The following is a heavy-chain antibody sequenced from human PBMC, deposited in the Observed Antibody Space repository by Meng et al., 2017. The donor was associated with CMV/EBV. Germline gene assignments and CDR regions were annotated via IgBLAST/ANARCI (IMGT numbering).Heavy chain of an antibody. CDR2: ISSSSSYI. D-gene: IGHD6-6*01. V-gene: IGHV3-21*01. Sequence: GGSLRLSCAASGFTFSSYSMNWVRQAPGKGLEWVSSISSSSSYIYYADSVKGRFTISRDNAKNSLYLQMNSLRAEDTAVYYCARDDRIAAHPPSFDYWGQGTLVTVSS. J-gene: IGHJ4*02. CDR3: ARDDRIAAHPPSFDY. CDR1: GFTFSSYS.